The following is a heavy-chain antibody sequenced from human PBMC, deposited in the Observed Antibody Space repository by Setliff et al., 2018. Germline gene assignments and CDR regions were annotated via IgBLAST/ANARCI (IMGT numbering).Heavy chain of an antibody. CDR3: ARDRSYYASGSFTKWFDY. CDR1: GASINSHS. CDR2: FFYSGDS. D-gene: IGHD3-10*01. Sequence: PSETLSLTCTVSGASINSHSWSWIRQPPGKGLEWIGLFFYSGDSRYNPSLKSRVTMSVDASRNQFSLKLSSVTAADTAIYYCARDRSYYASGSFTKWFDYWGQGTLVTVSS. J-gene: IGHJ4*02. V-gene: IGHV4-59*11.